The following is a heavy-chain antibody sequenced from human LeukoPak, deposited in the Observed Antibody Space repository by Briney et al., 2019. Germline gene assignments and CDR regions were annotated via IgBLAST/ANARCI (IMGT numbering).Heavy chain of an antibody. CDR3: AKRVRYGSGNYHFDH. CDR2: ISDGGDDT. V-gene: IGHV3-23*01. CDR1: GFSFSTYG. Sequence: GGSLRLSCAASGFSFSTYGMSWVRQAPGKRLEWVSAISDGGDDTYYADSVKGRFTISRDNSKNTLYLQMSSLTAEDTAVYYCAKRVRYGSGNYHFDHWGQGTLVTVSS. D-gene: IGHD3-10*01. J-gene: IGHJ4*02.